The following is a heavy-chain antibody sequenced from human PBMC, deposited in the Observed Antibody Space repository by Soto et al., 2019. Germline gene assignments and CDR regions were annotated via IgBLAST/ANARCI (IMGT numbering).Heavy chain of an antibody. J-gene: IGHJ4*02. D-gene: IGHD6-6*01. Sequence: QVQLQESGPGLVKPSQTLSPTCTVSGCSISSGGYYWSWIRQHPGKGLELLGYIYYSGSTYYNPSLKRRVTIPVDTSKHRCSLKLSSVTAADTAVYDCARARVSSSSRAFDYWGQGTLVSVSS. CDR3: ARARVSSSSRAFDY. V-gene: IGHV4-31*03. CDR2: IYYSGST. CDR1: GCSISSGGYY.